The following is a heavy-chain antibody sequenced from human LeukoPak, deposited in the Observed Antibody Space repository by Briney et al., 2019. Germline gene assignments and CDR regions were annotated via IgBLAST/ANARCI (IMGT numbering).Heavy chain of an antibody. CDR2: ISGSGGST. Sequence: GGSLRLSCAASGFTFSSYAMSWVRQAPGKGLEWVSAISGSGGSTYYADSVKGRFAISRDNSKNTLYLQMNSLRAEDTAVYYCAKDLSGYYDSSGYYYYMDVWGKGTTVIVSS. D-gene: IGHD3-22*01. J-gene: IGHJ6*03. CDR1: GFTFSSYA. V-gene: IGHV3-23*01. CDR3: AKDLSGYYDSSGYYYYMDV.